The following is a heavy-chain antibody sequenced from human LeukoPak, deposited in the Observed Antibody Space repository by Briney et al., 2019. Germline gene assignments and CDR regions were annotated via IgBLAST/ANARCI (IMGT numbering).Heavy chain of an antibody. Sequence: TGGSLRLSCTASGFTFSDYWMHWVRQPPGKGLVWVSRINTDGSSTSYADSVKGRFTISRDNAKNTLYLQMNSLRAEDTAVYYCAKDRGDYVYADAFDIWGQGTMVTVSS. CDR2: INTDGSST. CDR1: GFTFSDYW. V-gene: IGHV3-74*01. CDR3: AKDRGDYVYADAFDI. J-gene: IGHJ3*02. D-gene: IGHD4-17*01.